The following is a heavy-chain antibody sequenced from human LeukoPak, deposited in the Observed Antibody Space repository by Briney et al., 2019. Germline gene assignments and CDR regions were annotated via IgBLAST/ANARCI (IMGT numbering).Heavy chain of an antibody. CDR2: ISGSGGNT. CDR1: GFTFSSYA. D-gene: IGHD3-22*01. CDR3: AKTKNDSSGYYYEPDAFDI. Sequence: PGGSLRLSCAASGFTFSSYAMSWVRQAPGKGLEWVSAISGSGGNTYYADSVKGRFTISRDNSKNTLYLQMNSLRAEDTAVYYCAKTKNDSSGYYYEPDAFDIWGQGTMVTVSS. J-gene: IGHJ3*02. V-gene: IGHV3-23*01.